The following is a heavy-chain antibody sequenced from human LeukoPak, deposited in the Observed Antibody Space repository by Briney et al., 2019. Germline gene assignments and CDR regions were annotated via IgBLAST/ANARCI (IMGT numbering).Heavy chain of an antibody. Sequence: ASVKVSCKASGYTVTGYYMHWVRQAPGQGLEWMGWINPNSGGTNYAQKFQGRVTMTRDTSISTAYVELSRLRSDDTAVYYCARDQDIVVVPAAAYYYYYYMDVWGKGTTVTVSS. V-gene: IGHV1-2*02. CDR1: GYTVTGYY. CDR2: INPNSGGT. J-gene: IGHJ6*03. CDR3: ARDQDIVVVPAAAYYYYYYMDV. D-gene: IGHD2-2*01.